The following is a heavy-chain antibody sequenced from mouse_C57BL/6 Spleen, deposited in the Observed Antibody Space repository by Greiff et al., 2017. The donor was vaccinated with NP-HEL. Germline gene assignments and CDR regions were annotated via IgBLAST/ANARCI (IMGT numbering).Heavy chain of an antibody. CDR1: GFTFSSYA. J-gene: IGHJ4*01. Sequence: EVKLMESGGGLVKPGGSLKLSCAASGFTFSSYAMSWVRQTPEKRLEWVATISDGGSYTYYPDNVKGRFTISRDNAKNNLYLQMSHLKSEDTAMYYCASPTGTTAMDYWGQGTSVTVSS. CDR2: ISDGGSYT. CDR3: ASPTGTTAMDY. V-gene: IGHV5-4*03. D-gene: IGHD4-1*01.